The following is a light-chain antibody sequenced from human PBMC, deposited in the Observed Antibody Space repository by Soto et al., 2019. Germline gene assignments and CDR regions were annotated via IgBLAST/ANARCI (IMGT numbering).Light chain of an antibody. Sequence: DIVMTHSLDSLAVSLGERATINCKASQRVLYTSNNKNYLAWYQQKPGQPPKFLIYWASTRESGVPDRFSGSGSGTDFTLTISSLQAEDVAVYYCQQYVSTPRTFGQGPKVDIK. CDR3: QQYVSTPRT. CDR2: WAS. CDR1: QRVLYTSNNKNY. J-gene: IGKJ1*01. V-gene: IGKV4-1*01.